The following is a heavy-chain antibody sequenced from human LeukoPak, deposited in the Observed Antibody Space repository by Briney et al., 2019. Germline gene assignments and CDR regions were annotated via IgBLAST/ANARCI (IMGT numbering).Heavy chain of an antibody. V-gene: IGHV3-30*12. CDR2: ISDSGSEE. D-gene: IGHD3-22*01. CDR1: GFTFKSYG. CDR3: GQPLSGYFLFEY. J-gene: IGHJ4*02. Sequence: GGSLRLSYVVSGFTFKSYGIHWVRQAPGKGLEWVSYISDSGSEEFYADSVKGRFTMSRHDSKNTVYLQINSLRAEDTAVYYCGQPLSGYFLFEYWGQGTLVTVSS.